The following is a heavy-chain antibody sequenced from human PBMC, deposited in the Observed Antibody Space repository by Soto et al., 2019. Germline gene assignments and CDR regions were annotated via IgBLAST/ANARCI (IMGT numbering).Heavy chain of an antibody. Sequence: QVQLVQSGAEVKKPGSSVKVSCKASGGTFSSYAISWVRQAPGQGIEWMGGIIPIFGTANYAQKFQGRVTITADKSTSTAYMGLSSLRSEDTAVYYCASSIVVPAAMGYYGLDVCGQGPTVTVSS. V-gene: IGHV1-69*06. CDR3: ASSIVVPAAMGYYGLDV. D-gene: IGHD2-2*01. CDR1: GGTFSSYA. CDR2: IIPIFGTA. J-gene: IGHJ6*02.